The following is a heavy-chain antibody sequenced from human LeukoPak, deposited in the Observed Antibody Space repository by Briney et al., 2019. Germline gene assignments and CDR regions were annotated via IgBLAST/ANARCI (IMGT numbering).Heavy chain of an antibody. CDR3: ARQPGAGWFDP. D-gene: IGHD3-10*01. CDR2: INPGDSDT. Sequence: GESLKISCQASGYNFTSSWIGWARQMPGKGLEWMAIINPGDSDTRYSPSFQGQVTISADKSISTVYLQWGSLKASDTAMYYCARQPGAGWFDPWGQGTLVTVFS. V-gene: IGHV5-51*01. J-gene: IGHJ5*02. CDR1: GYNFTSSW.